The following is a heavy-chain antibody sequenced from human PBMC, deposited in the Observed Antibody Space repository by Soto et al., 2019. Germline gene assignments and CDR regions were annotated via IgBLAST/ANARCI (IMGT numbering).Heavy chain of an antibody. CDR3: ARGTMVRGYYYYFGMDL. Sequence: QVQLVQSGAEVKKPGASVKVSCKASGYTFTSYGISWVRQAPGQGLEWMGWISAYNGNTNYAQKLQGRVTMTTDTSTSTAYMELRSLRSDDTAVYYCARGTMVRGYYYYFGMDLWGQLTTVTVSS. CDR1: GYTFTSYG. V-gene: IGHV1-18*01. CDR2: ISAYNGNT. D-gene: IGHD3-10*01. J-gene: IGHJ6*02.